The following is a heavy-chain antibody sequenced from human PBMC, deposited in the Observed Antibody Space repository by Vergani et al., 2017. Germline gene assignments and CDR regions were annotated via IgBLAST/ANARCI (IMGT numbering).Heavy chain of an antibody. CDR1: GFTFSSYG. CDR2: IWYDGSNK. J-gene: IGHJ6*03. Sequence: QVQLVESGGGVVQPGRSLRLSCAASGFTFSSYGMHWVRQAPGKGLEWVAVIWYDGSNKYYADSVKGRFTISRDNSKNTLYLQMNSLRAEDTALYYCAKDSHNYYYYYMDVWGKGTTVTVSS. V-gene: IGHV3-33*06. CDR3: AKDSHNYYYYYMDV.